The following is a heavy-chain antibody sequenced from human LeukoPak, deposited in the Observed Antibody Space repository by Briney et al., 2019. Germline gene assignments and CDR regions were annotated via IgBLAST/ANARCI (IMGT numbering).Heavy chain of an antibody. J-gene: IGHJ5*02. CDR1: GYTFTGYF. CDR3: ARSHDGSSGYSNWLDP. V-gene: IGHV1-2*02. CDR2: INPNSGGT. D-gene: IGHD3-22*01. Sequence: EASVKVSCKASGYTFTGYFMHWVRQVPGQGLEWMGWINPNSGGTNYEQKFQGRVIMTGDTSISTAYMELTRLTSDDTAVYYCARSHDGSSGYSNWLDPWGQGTLVTVSS.